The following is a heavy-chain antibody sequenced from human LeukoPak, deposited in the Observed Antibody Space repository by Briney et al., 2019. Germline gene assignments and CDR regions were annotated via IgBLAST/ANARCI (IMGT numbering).Heavy chain of an antibody. CDR1: GGTFSSYA. J-gene: IGHJ3*02. Sequence: GASVKVSCKASGGTFSSYAISWVRQAPGQGLEWMGRIIPIFGTANYAQRFQGRVTITTDESTSTAYMELSSLRSEDTAVYYCARDKMITFGGVIGSPYDAFDIWGQGTMVTVSS. D-gene: IGHD3-16*02. V-gene: IGHV1-69*05. CDR3: ARDKMITFGGVIGSPYDAFDI. CDR2: IIPIFGTA.